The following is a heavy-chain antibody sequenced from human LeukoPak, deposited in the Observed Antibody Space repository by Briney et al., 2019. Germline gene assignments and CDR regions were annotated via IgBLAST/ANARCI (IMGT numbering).Heavy chain of an antibody. D-gene: IGHD2-2*02. CDR2: IYPGDSDT. CDR3: VGGVRAALRYCTSTSCYTDWYFDL. V-gene: IGHV5-51*01. J-gene: IGHJ2*01. Sequence: GESLKISCKGSGCPFSSYWIGWVRQMRGKGLGWMGIIYPGDSDTRYSPSLQGQITISVAPYIGTTYLQWSSLNASDTAMYYCVGGVRAALRYCTSTSCYTDWYFDLWGRGTLVTVSS. CDR1: GCPFSSYW.